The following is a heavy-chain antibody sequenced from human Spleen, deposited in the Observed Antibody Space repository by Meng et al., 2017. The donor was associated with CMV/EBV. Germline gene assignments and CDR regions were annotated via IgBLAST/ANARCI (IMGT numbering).Heavy chain of an antibody. Sequence: GGSLRLSCAASEFTFDDYAMHWVRQIPGKGLEWVSGINWNSGSVGYADSVKGRFTISRDNAKNSLFLQMNSLRVEDTAIYYCERDKRTAAMDVWGQGTTVTVSS. J-gene: IGHJ6*02. CDR3: ERDKRTAAMDV. CDR1: EFTFDDYA. CDR2: INWNSGSV. V-gene: IGHV3-9*01.